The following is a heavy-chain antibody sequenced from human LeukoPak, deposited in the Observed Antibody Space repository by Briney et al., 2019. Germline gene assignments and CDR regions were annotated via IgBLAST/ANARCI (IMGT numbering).Heavy chain of an antibody. CDR3: ARPMIVGKWGAFDI. Sequence: SETLSLTCTGSGGSISSSSYYWGWIRQPPGQGLEWIGSIYYSGSTYYNPSLKSRVTISVDTSKNQFSLKLSSVTAADTAVYYCARPMIVGKWGAFDIWGQGTMVTVSS. D-gene: IGHD3-22*01. CDR2: IYYSGST. J-gene: IGHJ3*02. V-gene: IGHV4-39*01. CDR1: GGSISSSSYY.